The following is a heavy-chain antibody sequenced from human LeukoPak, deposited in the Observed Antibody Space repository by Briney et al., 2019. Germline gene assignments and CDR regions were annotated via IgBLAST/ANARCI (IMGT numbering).Heavy chain of an antibody. CDR2: ISGGGVNT. CDR1: GFTFNSYA. D-gene: IGHD3-22*01. Sequence: GGSLRLSCAASGFTFNSYAMTWIRQAPGKGLEWVSAISGGGVNTYYADSVKGRFTISRDNSKNMLYLQMNSLRAEDTAVYYCAKTLGYSGYFSPWGQGTLVTVSS. J-gene: IGHJ5*02. CDR3: AKTLGYSGYFSP. V-gene: IGHV3-23*01.